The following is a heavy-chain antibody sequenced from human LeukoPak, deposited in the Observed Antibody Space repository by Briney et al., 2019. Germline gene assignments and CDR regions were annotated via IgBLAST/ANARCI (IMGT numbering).Heavy chain of an antibody. CDR3: ARGYDKPDY. CDR1: GFTFSNYW. Sequence: PGGSLRLSCAASGFTFSNYWMGWVRQAPGKGLEWVAIIKHDGSEIYYVDFVKGRFTISRDTAKDSLYLQMNSLRAEDTAVYYCARGYDKPDYWGQGTLVTVSS. CDR2: IKHDGSEI. J-gene: IGHJ4*01. V-gene: IGHV3-7*01. D-gene: IGHD3-3*01.